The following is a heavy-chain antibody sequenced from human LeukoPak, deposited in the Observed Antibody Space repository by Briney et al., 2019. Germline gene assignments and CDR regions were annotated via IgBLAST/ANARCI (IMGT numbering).Heavy chain of an antibody. CDR3: ARVNCGGDCYSDRGAFDI. CDR1: GGTFSSYT. CDR2: IIPIFGTA. D-gene: IGHD2-21*02. V-gene: IGHV1-69*13. J-gene: IGHJ3*02. Sequence: SVKVSCKASGGTFSSYTITWVRQAPGQGLEWMGGIIPIFGTANYAQKFQGRITITADESTSTAYMELSSVRSKDTAVYYCARVNCGGDCYSDRGAFDIWGQGTMVTVPS.